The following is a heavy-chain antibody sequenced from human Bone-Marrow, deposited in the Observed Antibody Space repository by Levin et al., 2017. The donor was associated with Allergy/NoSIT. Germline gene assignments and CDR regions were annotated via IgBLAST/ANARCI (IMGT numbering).Heavy chain of an antibody. J-gene: IGHJ5*02. CDR1: GFTFTNFV. CDR3: ARIFVAGSGDSWFDR. CDR2: VTTSGSS. Sequence: PGGSLRLSCAASGFTFTNFVMNWVRQAPGKGPEWVSGVTTSGSSFYAPSVKGRFTISRDNSTKNTLYLQLNSLRVDDTAIYYCARIFVAGSGDSWFDRWGQGTLVTVSS. V-gene: IGHV3-23*01. D-gene: IGHD3-3*01.